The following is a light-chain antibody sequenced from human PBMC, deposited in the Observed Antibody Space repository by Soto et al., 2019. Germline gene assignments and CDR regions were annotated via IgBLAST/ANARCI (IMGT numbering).Light chain of an antibody. CDR1: QGISNY. Sequence: DIQMTQSPSSLSASVGDRVTITCRASQGISNYLAWDQQKPGKVPKLLIYAASTLQAGVPSRFSGSGFGTDFPRTISSHHPDAVATYYWQKYNKDPQTFGQGTKVEI. V-gene: IGKV1-27*01. CDR3: QKYNKDPQT. CDR2: AAS. J-gene: IGKJ1*01.